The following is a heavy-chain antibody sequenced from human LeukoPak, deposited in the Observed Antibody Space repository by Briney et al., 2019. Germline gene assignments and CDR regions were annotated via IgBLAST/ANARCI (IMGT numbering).Heavy chain of an antibody. Sequence: GASLRLSCAASGFPFSSYALYWVRQPPGQGLEWVANIKQDGSEKYYVDSVKGRFIISRDNAKNSLYLQMNSLRAEDTAVYYCARGGYYEGAPDYWGQGTLVTVSS. V-gene: IGHV3-7*01. J-gene: IGHJ4*02. CDR2: IKQDGSEK. D-gene: IGHD2/OR15-2a*01. CDR3: ARGGYYEGAPDY. CDR1: GFPFSSYA.